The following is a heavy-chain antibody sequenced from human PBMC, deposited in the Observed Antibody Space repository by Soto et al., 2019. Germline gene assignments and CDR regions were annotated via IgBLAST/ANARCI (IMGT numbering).Heavy chain of an antibody. J-gene: IGHJ4*02. CDR1: GYTFTTSA. CDR2: INTGNGIT. CDR3: ERVESFGRQVNFGY. V-gene: IGHV1-3*04. D-gene: IGHD1-26*01. Sequence: QVHLVQSGAEVKKPGASVNVSCKASGYTFTTSAIHWVRKAPGQGLEWMGWINTGNGITKYSQNFQARVTITRDTYASPVYIELSSLKSEDTAVYYCERVESFGRQVNFGYWGQGSLVTVSS.